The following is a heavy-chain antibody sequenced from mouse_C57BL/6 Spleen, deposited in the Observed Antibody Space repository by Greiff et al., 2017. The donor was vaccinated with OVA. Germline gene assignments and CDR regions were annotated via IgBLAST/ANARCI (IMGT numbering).Heavy chain of an antibody. CDR3: TVGTPFAY. J-gene: IGHJ3*01. CDR2: IRLKSDNYAT. D-gene: IGHD2-14*01. V-gene: IGHV6-3*01. CDR1: GFTFSNYW. Sequence: EVKLVESGGGLVQPGGSMKLSCVASGFTFSNYWMNWVRQSPEKGLEWVAQIRLKSDNYATHYAESVKGRFTISRDDSKSSVYLQMNNLRAEDTGIYYCTVGTPFAYWGQGTLVTVSA.